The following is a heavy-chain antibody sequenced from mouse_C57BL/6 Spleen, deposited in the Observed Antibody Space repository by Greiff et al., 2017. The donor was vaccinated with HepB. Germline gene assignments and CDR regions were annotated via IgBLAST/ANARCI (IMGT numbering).Heavy chain of an antibody. D-gene: IGHD1-1*01. CDR2: IRSKSNNYAT. CDR1: GFSFNTYA. Sequence: EVKLMESGGGLVQPKGSLKLSCAASGFSFNTYAMNWVRQAPGKGLEWVARIRSKSNNYATYYADSVKDRFTISRDDSESMLYLQMNNLKTEDTAMYYCVRQEVVAHWYFDVWGTGTTVTVSS. CDR3: VRQEVVAHWYFDV. J-gene: IGHJ1*03. V-gene: IGHV10-1*01.